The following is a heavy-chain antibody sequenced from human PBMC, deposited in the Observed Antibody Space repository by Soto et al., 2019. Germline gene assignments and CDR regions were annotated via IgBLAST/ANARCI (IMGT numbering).Heavy chain of an antibody. CDR2: ISSSGSYI. J-gene: IGHJ6*03. CDR3: AKDISFLDYYYMDV. Sequence: PGGSLRLSCAASGFTFSSYSMNWVRQAPGKGLEWVSLISSSGSYIYYADSVKGRFTISRDNAKNSLFLQMNSLRAEDTAVYYCAKDISFLDYYYMDVWGKGTTVTVSS. V-gene: IGHV3-21*01. CDR1: GFTFSSYS.